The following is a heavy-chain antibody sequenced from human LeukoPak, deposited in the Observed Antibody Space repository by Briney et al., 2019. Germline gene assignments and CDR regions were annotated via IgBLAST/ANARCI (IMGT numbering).Heavy chain of an antibody. D-gene: IGHD3-10*01. J-gene: IGHJ6*03. V-gene: IGHV4-34*01. Sequence: SETLSLTCAVYGGSFSGYYWSWIRQPPGKGLEWIGEINHSGSTNYNPSLKSRVTISVDTTKNQFSLKLSSVTAAGTAVYYCARAGVRGGISTRGRYMDVWGKGTTVTVSS. CDR3: ARAGVRGGISTRGRYMDV. CDR1: GGSFSGYY. CDR2: INHSGST.